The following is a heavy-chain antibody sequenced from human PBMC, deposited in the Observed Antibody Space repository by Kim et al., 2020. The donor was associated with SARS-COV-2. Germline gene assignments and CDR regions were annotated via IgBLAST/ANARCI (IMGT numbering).Heavy chain of an antibody. D-gene: IGHD6-13*01. CDR1: GGSFSGYY. J-gene: IGHJ6*02. CDR2: INHSGST. Sequence: SQTLSLTCAVYGGSFSGYYWSWIRQPPGKGLEWIGEINHSGSTNYNPSLKSRVTISVDTSKNQFSLKLSSVTAADTAVYYCARGGRGSSWYSYYYGMDVWGQGTTVTVSS. V-gene: IGHV4-34*01. CDR3: ARGGRGSSWYSYYYGMDV.